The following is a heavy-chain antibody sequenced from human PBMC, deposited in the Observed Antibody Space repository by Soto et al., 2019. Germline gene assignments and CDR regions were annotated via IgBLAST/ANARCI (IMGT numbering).Heavy chain of an antibody. V-gene: IGHV3-66*01. CDR1: GFIVSSNY. D-gene: IGHD6-19*01. CDR2: LYSGGST. Sequence: EVQLVESGGGLVQPGGSLRLSCAASGFIVSSNYMSWVRQAPGKGLEWVSVLYSGGSTFYADSVKGRFTISRDNSKNTLDLQMNSLRVEDTAVYYCARYSSGRGNIYFDSWGQGTLVTVSS. CDR3: ARYSSGRGNIYFDS. J-gene: IGHJ4*02.